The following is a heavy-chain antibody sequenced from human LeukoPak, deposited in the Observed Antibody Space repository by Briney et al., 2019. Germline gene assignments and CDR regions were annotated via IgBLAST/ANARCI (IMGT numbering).Heavy chain of an antibody. CDR2: IWYDGTNK. D-gene: IGHD6-13*01. CDR3: AKDRGSSWYPDFDY. V-gene: IGHV3-33*06. CDR1: GFTFDDYA. Sequence: GGSLRLSCAASGFTFDDYAMHWVRQAPGKGLEWVAVIWYDGTNKYYADSVKGRFTISRDNSKNTLYLQMNSLRAEDTAVYYCAKDRGSSWYPDFDYWGQGTLVTVSS. J-gene: IGHJ4*02.